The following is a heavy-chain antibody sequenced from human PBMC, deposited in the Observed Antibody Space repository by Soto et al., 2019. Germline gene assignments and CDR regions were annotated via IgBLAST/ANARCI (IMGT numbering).Heavy chain of an antibody. V-gene: IGHV1-18*01. Sequence: GASVKVSCKASGYTFTSYGISWVRQAPGQGLEWMGWISAYNGNTNYAQKLQGRVTMTTDTSTSTAHMELRSLRSDDTAVYYCASGYYYDSSGYPSFDYWGQGTLVTVSS. CDR3: ASGYYYDSSGYPSFDY. D-gene: IGHD3-22*01. CDR2: ISAYNGNT. CDR1: GYTFTSYG. J-gene: IGHJ4*02.